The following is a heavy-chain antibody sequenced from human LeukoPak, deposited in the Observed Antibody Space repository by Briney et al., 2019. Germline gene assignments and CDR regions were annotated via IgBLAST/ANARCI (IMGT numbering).Heavy chain of an antibody. D-gene: IGHD3/OR15-3a*01. V-gene: IGHV1-69*04. CDR2: IIPLLQRA. CDR1: GDTFDKYA. J-gene: IGHJ4*02. CDR3: ARGLWAARGYLDI. Sequence: ASVKVSCKASGDTFDKYAIYWVRQAPGQGLEWMGRIIPLLQRADYPQKFQDRVTITADTSTKTAFIEVKSLRSDDTAVYFCARGLWAARGYLDIWGRGSPVTVSS.